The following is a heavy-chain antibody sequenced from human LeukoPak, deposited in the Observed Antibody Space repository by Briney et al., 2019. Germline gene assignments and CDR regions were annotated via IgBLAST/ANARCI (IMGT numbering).Heavy chain of an antibody. CDR2: ISGSGGST. V-gene: IGHV3-23*01. D-gene: IGHD3-22*01. CDR3: ARGDSSGYYLHYFDY. J-gene: IGHJ4*02. CDR1: EFTFSNYA. Sequence: GGSLRLSCTASEFTFSNYAVSWVRQAPGKGLEWVSAISGSGGSTYYADSVKGRFAISRDNSKNTLYLQMNSLRAEDTAVYYCARGDSSGYYLHYFDYWGQGTLVTVSS.